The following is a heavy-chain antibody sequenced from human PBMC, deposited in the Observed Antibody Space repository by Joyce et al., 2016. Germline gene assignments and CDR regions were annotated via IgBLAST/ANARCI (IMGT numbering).Heavy chain of an antibody. CDR1: GFTFNTYN. CDR3: AGGMLRRSSY. V-gene: IGHV3-23*01. J-gene: IGHJ4*02. D-gene: IGHD3-16*01. CDR2: ISTSGSGT. Sequence: EVQIFESGGGLVQPGGSLRLSCVVSGFTFNTYNMNWVRQAPGQGLEWVSGISTSGSGTYYAESVRGRFTISRDNLKNTLYLEMNSLTAEDTAVYYCAGGMLRRSSYWGQGTLVTVSS.